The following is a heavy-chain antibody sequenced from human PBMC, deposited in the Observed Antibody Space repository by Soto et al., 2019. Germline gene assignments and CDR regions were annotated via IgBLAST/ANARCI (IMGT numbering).Heavy chain of an antibody. CDR1: GYTLTELS. D-gene: IGHD4-17*01. CDR2: FDPEDGET. CDR3: AKDLGTVTTYWFDP. V-gene: IGHV1-24*01. J-gene: IGHJ5*02. Sequence: ASVKGSCKVSGYTLTELSMHWVRQAPGKGLEWMGGFDPEDGETIYAQKFQGRVTISRDNSKNTLYLQMNSLRAEDTAVYYCAKDLGTVTTYWFDPWGQGTLVTVSS.